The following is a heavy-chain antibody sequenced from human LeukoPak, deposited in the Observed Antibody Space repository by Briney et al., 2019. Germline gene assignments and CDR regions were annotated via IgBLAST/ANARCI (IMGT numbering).Heavy chain of an antibody. J-gene: IGHJ4*02. CDR2: IIPIFGTA. CDR1: GGTFSSYA. D-gene: IGHD3-22*01. V-gene: IGHV1-69*13. CDR3: ARGYYYDSSGPVDY. Sequence: GASVKVSCKASGGTFSSYAISWVRQAPGQGLEWMGGIIPIFGTANYAQKFQGRVTITADESTSTAYMELSSLRSEDTAVYYCARGYYYDSSGPVDYWGQGTLVTVSS.